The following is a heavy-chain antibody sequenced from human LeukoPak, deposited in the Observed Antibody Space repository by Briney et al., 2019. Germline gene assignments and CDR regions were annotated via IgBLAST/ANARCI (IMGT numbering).Heavy chain of an antibody. V-gene: IGHV1-18*01. J-gene: IGHJ4*02. CDR3: ARDVGINRFDY. Sequence: ASVKVSCKASGYTFTTFGISWVRQAPGQGLEWMGWNSADNGDTDYAQKFQGRVTLTTDTSTSTAYMELTSLRSDDTALYYCARDVGINRFDYWGQGTLVTVSS. D-gene: IGHD7-27*01. CDR1: GYTFTTFG. CDR2: NSADNGDT.